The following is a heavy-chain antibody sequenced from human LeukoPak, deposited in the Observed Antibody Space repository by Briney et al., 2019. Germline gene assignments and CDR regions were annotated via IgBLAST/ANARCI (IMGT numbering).Heavy chain of an antibody. J-gene: IGHJ4*02. CDR1: GGSISSGDYY. CDR3: ARGGGESDYFAY. Sequence: SETLSLTCTVSGGSISSGDYYWSWIRRPPGKGLEWIGYIYYSGSTYYNPSLKSRVTISVDMSKNQFSLKLSSVTAADTAVYYCARGGGESDYFAYWGQGTLVTVPS. V-gene: IGHV4-30-4*01. CDR2: IYYSGST. D-gene: IGHD2-21*01.